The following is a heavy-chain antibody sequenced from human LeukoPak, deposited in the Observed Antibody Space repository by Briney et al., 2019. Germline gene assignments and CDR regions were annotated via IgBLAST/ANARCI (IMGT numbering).Heavy chain of an antibody. V-gene: IGHV7-4-1*02. Sequence: ASVKVSCKASGYTFTSNALGWVRQAPGQGLEWKGWINTNTGNPTYAQGFTGRFVFSLDTSVSTAYLQISSLKAEDTAVYYCARVKAYTAIPPDYWGQGTLVTVSS. D-gene: IGHD5-18*01. CDR1: GYTFTSNA. CDR3: ARVKAYTAIPPDY. J-gene: IGHJ4*02. CDR2: INTNTGNP.